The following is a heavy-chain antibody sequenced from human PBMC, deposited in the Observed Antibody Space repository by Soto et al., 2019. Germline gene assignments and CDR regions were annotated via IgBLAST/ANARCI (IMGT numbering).Heavy chain of an antibody. D-gene: IGHD6-25*01. V-gene: IGHV1-18*04. CDR1: GYTFTSYG. CDR3: ARESGWQRMVRYD. CDR2: ISAFNGDT. Sequence: QVQLVQSGTEVKKPGASVNVSCKAFGYTFTSYGFSWVRQAPGQGLEWLGWISAFNGDTQYAQTMKGRLTVTTDTSTTTVHMELRSPTPADTAVYYCARESGWQRMVRYDWGQGTLVNLPS. J-gene: IGHJ4*02.